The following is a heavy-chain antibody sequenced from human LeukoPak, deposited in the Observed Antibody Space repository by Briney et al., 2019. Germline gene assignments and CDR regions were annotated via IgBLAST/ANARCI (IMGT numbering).Heavy chain of an antibody. D-gene: IGHD3-3*01. CDR1: GFTFSGSA. V-gene: IGHV3-73*01. CDR2: IRSKANSYAT. J-gene: IGHJ4*02. CDR3: TSPVPFGYDFWSGYYG. Sequence: PGGSLRLSCAASGFTFSGSAMHWVRQASGKGLEWVGRIRSKANSYATAYAASVKGRFTISRDDSKNTAYLQMNSLKTEDTAVYYCTSPVPFGYDFWSGYYGWAQGTLVTVSS.